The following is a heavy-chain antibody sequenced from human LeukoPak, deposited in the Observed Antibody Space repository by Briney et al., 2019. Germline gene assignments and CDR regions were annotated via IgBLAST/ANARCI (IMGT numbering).Heavy chain of an antibody. D-gene: IGHD5-24*01. CDR1: GFTFSVAA. J-gene: IGHJ3*01. Sequence: GGSLRLSCAASGFTFSVAAMTWVRQAPGKGLEWVSLIGASGERTYYADSVKGRFTISRDNSKNTLSLQNDSLRVEDTAMYFCAKDIQLSTWGLGTMVTVSS. CDR2: IGASGERT. V-gene: IGHV3-23*01. CDR3: AKDIQLST.